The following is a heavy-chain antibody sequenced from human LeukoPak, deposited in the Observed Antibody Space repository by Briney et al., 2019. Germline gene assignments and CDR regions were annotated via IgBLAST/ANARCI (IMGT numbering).Heavy chain of an antibody. CDR1: GFTFSSYA. CDR3: ARGDNQDIVVVPAAILPPFDY. D-gene: IGHD2-2*01. J-gene: IGHJ4*02. Sequence: GRSLRLSCAVSGFTFSSYAMHWVRQAPGKGLEWVAVISYDGSNKYYADSVKGRFTISRDNSKNTLYLQMNSLRAEDTAAYYCARGDNQDIVVVPAAILPPFDYWGQGTLVTVSS. V-gene: IGHV3-30-3*01. CDR2: ISYDGSNK.